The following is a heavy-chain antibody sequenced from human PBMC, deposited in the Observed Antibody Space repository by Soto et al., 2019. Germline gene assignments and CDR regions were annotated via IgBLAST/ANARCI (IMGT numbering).Heavy chain of an antibody. D-gene: IGHD3-3*02. CDR3: ARLPSRHLVDY. V-gene: IGHV4-39*01. Sequence: XGTLSLTCTVSGSSISSSGYYWGWIRQPPGKGLEWIGSMFYGVYTYYNPSLKSRVTVSVDTSKNQFSLNLSSVTAADTAVYYCARLPSRHLVDYWGQGTLVTV. CDR2: MFYGVYT. CDR1: GSSISSSGYY. J-gene: IGHJ4*02.